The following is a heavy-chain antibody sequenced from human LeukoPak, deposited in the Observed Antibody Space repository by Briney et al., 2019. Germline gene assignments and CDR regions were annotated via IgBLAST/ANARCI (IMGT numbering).Heavy chain of an antibody. V-gene: IGHV4-59*01. D-gene: IGHD2-2*01. CDR3: ARAKYQLRQDYYDYYMDV. CDR1: VGSISIYY. Sequence: PSETLSLTCTVSVGSISIYYWSWIRHPPGKGLECIGYIYYSGCTNYNPSLKSRVTISVDTSKNQFSLKLSSVTAADTAVYYCARAKYQLRQDYYDYYMDVWGKGTTVTVSS. J-gene: IGHJ6*03. CDR2: IYYSGCT.